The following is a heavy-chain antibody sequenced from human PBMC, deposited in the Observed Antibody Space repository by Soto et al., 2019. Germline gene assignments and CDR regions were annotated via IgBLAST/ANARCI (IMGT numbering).Heavy chain of an antibody. V-gene: IGHV3-23*01. CDR1: GFTFSSYG. CDR3: AKSTFGVVNSLNWFDP. D-gene: IGHD3-3*01. Sequence: EVQLLASGGGLVQPGGSLRLSCAASGFTFSSYGMSWVRRAPGKGLEWVSYISGSGGDTYYADSVKGRFTVSRDNSKNALYLQMKSLRADDTAVYYCAKSTFGVVNSLNWFDPWGQGTLVTVSS. CDR2: ISGSGGDT. J-gene: IGHJ5*02.